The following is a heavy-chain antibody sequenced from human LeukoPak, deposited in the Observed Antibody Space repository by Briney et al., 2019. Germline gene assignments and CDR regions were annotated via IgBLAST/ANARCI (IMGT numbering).Heavy chain of an antibody. CDR1: GFTFSSYT. Sequence: GGSLRLSCAASGFTFSSYTMNWVRQAPGKGLEWVSSISSSSSHIYYADSVKGRFTISRDNPKNSLYLQMNSLRAEDTAIYYCARALISTGALCDGFDISGQGTMVTVSS. V-gene: IGHV3-21*01. D-gene: IGHD1-14*01. CDR2: ISSSSSHI. J-gene: IGHJ3*02. CDR3: ARALISTGALCDGFDI.